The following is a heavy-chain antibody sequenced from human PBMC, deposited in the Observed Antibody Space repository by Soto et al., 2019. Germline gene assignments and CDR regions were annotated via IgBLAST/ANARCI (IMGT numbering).Heavy chain of an antibody. Sequence: PGGSLRLSCATSGFTFNIYWMHWVRQAPGKGLVWISRIKSDGSDTIYADSVKGRFTISRDNARNTLYLQMNSLRAGDTATYYCARDRNYHSDYLGQGTLVTVSS. CDR3: ARDRNYHSDY. CDR2: IKSDGSDT. V-gene: IGHV3-74*01. J-gene: IGHJ4*02. D-gene: IGHD1-7*01. CDR1: GFTFNIYW.